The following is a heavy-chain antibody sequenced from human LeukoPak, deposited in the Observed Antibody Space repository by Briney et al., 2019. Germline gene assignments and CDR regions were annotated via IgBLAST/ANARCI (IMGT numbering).Heavy chain of an antibody. D-gene: IGHD3-10*01. V-gene: IGHV1-18*01. CDR2: ISAYNGNT. CDR1: GGTFSSYA. J-gene: IGHJ3*02. CDR3: ARGDFYGSGSYYDGNDAFDI. Sequence: ASVKVSCKASGGTFSSYAISWVRQAPGQGLEWMGWISAYNGNTNYAQKLQGRVTMTTDTSTSTAYMELRSLRSDDTAVYYCARGDFYGSGSYYDGNDAFDIWGQGTMVTVSS.